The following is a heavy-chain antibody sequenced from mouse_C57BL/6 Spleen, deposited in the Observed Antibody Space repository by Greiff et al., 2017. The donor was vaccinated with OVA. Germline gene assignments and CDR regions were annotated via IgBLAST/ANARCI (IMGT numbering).Heavy chain of an antibody. Sequence: VQLQQSGPELVKPGASVKISCKASGYSFTGYYMNWVKQSPEKSLEWIGEINPSTGGTTYNQKFKAKATLTVDKSSSTAYMQLKSLTSEDSAVYYCARDGYYGGNFDYWGQGTTLTVSS. J-gene: IGHJ2*01. V-gene: IGHV1-42*01. CDR3: ARDGYYGGNFDY. CDR1: GYSFTGYY. CDR2: INPSTGGT. D-gene: IGHD2-3*01.